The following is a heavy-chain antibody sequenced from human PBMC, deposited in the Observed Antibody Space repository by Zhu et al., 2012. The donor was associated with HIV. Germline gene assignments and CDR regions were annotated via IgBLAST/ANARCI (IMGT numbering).Heavy chain of an antibody. CDR2: IYHSGST. V-gene: IGHV4-38-2*02. J-gene: IGHJ3*02. Sequence: QVQLQESGPGLVKPSETLSLTCTVSGYPISSGFYWGVDPAAPQGGAWSGLGRIYHSGSTNYSPSLKSRVTISVDTSKTQFSLKLSSVTAADTAVYYCARLSMLQKSRHAFDIWGQGTMVTVSS. D-gene: IGHD2/OR15-2a*01. CDR1: GYPISSGFY. CDR3: ARLSMLQKSRHAFDI.